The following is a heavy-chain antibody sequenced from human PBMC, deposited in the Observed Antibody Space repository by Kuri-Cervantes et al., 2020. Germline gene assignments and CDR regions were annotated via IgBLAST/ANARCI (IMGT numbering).Heavy chain of an antibody. CDR1: GFTFSSYS. V-gene: IGHV3-48*01. Sequence: GESLKISCAASGFTFSSYSMNWVRQAPGKGLEWVSYISSSSSTIYYADSVKGRFTISRDNSKNTLYLQMNSLRAEDTAVYYCAREIMVGWLQHTYGMDVWGQGTTVTVSS. CDR2: ISSSSSTI. CDR3: AREIMVGWLQHTYGMDV. J-gene: IGHJ6*02. D-gene: IGHD5-24*01.